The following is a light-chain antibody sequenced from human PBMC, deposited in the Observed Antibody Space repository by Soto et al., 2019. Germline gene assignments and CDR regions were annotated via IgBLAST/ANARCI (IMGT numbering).Light chain of an antibody. J-gene: IGKJ4*01. CDR3: QQYGNSPFT. CDR2: GAS. CDR1: QSVSSSY. Sequence: EIVLTQSPGTLSLSPGERATLSCRASQSVSSSYLAWVQQKPGQAPRLLIYGASSRATGIPDRFSGSGSGTDFTLTISRREPEDFSVYYCQQYGNSPFTFGGGTKLEIK. V-gene: IGKV3-20*01.